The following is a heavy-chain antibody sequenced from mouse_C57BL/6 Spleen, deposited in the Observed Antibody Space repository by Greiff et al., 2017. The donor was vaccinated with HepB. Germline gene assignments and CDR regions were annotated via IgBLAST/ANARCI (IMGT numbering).Heavy chain of an antibody. CDR1: GYTFTSYW. V-gene: IGHV1-69*01. CDR2: IDPSDSYT. CDR3: ARATEGYFDV. D-gene: IGHD1-1*01. J-gene: IGHJ1*03. Sequence: QVQLQQPGAELVMPGASVKLSCKASGYTFTSYWMHWVKQRPGQGLEWIGEIDPSDSYTNYNQKFKGKSTLTVDKSSSTAYMQLSSLTSEDSAVYYCARATEGYFDVWGTGTTVTVSS.